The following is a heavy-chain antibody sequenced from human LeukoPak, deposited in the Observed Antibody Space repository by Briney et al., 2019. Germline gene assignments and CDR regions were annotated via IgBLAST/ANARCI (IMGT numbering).Heavy chain of an antibody. J-gene: IGHJ5*02. CDR2: IYYSGST. Sequence: SETLSLTCTVSGGSISSSSYYWGWIRQPPGQGLEWIGSIYYSGSTYYNPSLKSRVTISVDTSKNQFSLKLSSVTAADTAVYYCAKTDYSNWFDPWGQGTLVTVSS. D-gene: IGHD2-15*01. V-gene: IGHV4-39*01. CDR3: AKTDYSNWFDP. CDR1: GGSISSSSYY.